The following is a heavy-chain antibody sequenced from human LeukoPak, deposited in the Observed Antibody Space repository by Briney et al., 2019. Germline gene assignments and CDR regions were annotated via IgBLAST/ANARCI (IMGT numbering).Heavy chain of an antibody. Sequence: SETLSLTCTVSGGSISSYYWSWIRQPPGKGLEWIGCMYYSGGTKYNPSLKSRVTISLDTSKNQFSLKLRSVTAADTAIYYCARGNDYGANSGVFDYWGQGTLVTVSS. CDR2: MYYSGGT. CDR3: ARGNDYGANSGVFDY. CDR1: GGSISSYY. D-gene: IGHD4-23*01. V-gene: IGHV4-59*01. J-gene: IGHJ4*02.